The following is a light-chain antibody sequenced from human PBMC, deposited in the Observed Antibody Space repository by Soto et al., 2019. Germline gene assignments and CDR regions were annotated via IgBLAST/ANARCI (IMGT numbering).Light chain of an antibody. CDR1: QSISSN. Sequence: EIVMTQSPATLSVSPGERATLSCRASQSISSNLAWYQQKPGQAPRLLMFRTSSRATGFPARFSGSGSGTEFTLTISSLQSEDFAVYYCQQYNNWPPLTFGGGTKVDNK. J-gene: IGKJ4*01. CDR3: QQYNNWPPLT. CDR2: RTS. V-gene: IGKV3-15*01.